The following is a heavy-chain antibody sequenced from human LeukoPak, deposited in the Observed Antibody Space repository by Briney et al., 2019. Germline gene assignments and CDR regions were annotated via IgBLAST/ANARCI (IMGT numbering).Heavy chain of an antibody. J-gene: IGHJ6*02. D-gene: IGHD3-3*01. CDR3: ARSEIFGVVIIPNGMDV. Sequence: SETLSLTCTVSGGSVSSGRYYWSWIRQPPGKGLEWIGYIYYSGSTNYNPSLKSRVTISVDTSKNQFSLKLSFVTAADTAVYYCARSEIFGVVIIPNGMDVWGQGTTVTVSS. CDR1: GGSVSSGRYY. CDR2: IYYSGST. V-gene: IGHV4-61*01.